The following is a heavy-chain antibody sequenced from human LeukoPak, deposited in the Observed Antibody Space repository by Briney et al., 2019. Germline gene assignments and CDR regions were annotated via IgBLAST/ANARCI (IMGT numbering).Heavy chain of an antibody. CDR3: AGAPPDDYNHYYYYGMDV. CDR1: GYTFTSYY. Sequence: ASVKVSCKASGYTFTSYYMHWVRQAPGQXXXXMGIINPSGGSTSYAQKFQGRVTMTRDTSTSTVYMELSSLRSEDTAVYYCAGAPPDDYNHYYYYGMDVWGQGTTVTVSS. V-gene: IGHV1-46*01. CDR2: INPSGGST. J-gene: IGHJ6*02. D-gene: IGHD4-4*01.